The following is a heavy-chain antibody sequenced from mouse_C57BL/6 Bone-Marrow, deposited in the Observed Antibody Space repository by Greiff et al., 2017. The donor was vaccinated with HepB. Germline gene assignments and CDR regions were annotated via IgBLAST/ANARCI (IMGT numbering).Heavy chain of an antibody. V-gene: IGHV10-3*01. CDR3: VRVPYYGSNAGWYFDV. Sequence: VQLKESGGGLVQPKGSLKLSCAASGFTFNTYAMHWVRQAPGKGLEWVARIRSKSSNYATYYADSVKDRFTISRDDSQSMLYLQMNNLKTEDTAVYYCVRVPYYGSNAGWYFDVWGTGTPVTVSS. CDR1: GFTFNTYA. D-gene: IGHD1-1*01. J-gene: IGHJ1*03. CDR2: IRSKSSNYAT.